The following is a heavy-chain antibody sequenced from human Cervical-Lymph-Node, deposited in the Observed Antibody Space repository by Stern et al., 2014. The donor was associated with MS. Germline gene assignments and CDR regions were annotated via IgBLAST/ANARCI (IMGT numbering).Heavy chain of an antibody. CDR3: ARDYGDYAFDY. CDR2: IYPGDSET. CDR1: GYSFTANW. Sequence: VQLVQSGAEVKKPGESLKISCKGSGYSFTANWIAWVRQMPGKGLAWMAIIYPGDSETKSSPSYQGEVAITADKSISTAYLQWSSLKASDTAMYYCARDYGDYAFDYWGQGTLVTVSS. V-gene: IGHV5-51*01. D-gene: IGHD4-17*01. J-gene: IGHJ4*02.